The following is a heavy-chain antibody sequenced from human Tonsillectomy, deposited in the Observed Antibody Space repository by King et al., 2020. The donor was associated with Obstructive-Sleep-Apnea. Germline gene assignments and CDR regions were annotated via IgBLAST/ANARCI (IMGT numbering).Heavy chain of an antibody. J-gene: IGHJ4*02. D-gene: IGHD4-23*01. V-gene: IGHV3-66*01. CDR2: IYSGFST. CDR3: ARGWEPNYFDY. Sequence: VQLVESGGALVQPGGSLRLSCAASGFIASSNYMSWVRQAPGKGLEWVSDIYSGFSTSYADSVKGRFTISRDISKNTVYLQMNSLRGEDTAVYYCARGWEPNYFDYWGQGTLATVSS. CDR1: GFIASSNY.